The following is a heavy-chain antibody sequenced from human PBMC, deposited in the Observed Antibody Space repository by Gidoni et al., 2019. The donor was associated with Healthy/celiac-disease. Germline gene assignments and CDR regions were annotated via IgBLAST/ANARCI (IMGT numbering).Heavy chain of an antibody. CDR3: ASLAYCGGDCYWYFDL. Sequence: QLQLQESGPGLVTPSETLSLTCTVSGGSISSSRYYWGWLRQPPGKGLEWIGSIYYSGSNYYNPALKSRVTISVDTSKNQFSLKLSSVTAADTAVYYCASLAYCGGDCYWYFDLWGRGTLVTVSS. CDR1: GGSISSSRYY. CDR2: IYYSGSN. D-gene: IGHD2-21*02. V-gene: IGHV4-39*01. J-gene: IGHJ2*01.